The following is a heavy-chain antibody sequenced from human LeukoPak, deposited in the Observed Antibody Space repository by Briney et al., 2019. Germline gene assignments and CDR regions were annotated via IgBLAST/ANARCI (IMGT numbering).Heavy chain of an antibody. CDR1: GFTLSSYA. V-gene: IGHV3-23*01. Sequence: GGSLRLSCAASGFTLSSYAMSWVRQGPGKGLEWVSAISVSGNTYHADSVKGRFTISRDSSKNTLYLQMNSLRAGDAAVYYCAKDVHGYSYGFDYWGQGTLVTVSS. CDR3: AKDVHGYSYGFDY. CDR2: ISVSGNT. J-gene: IGHJ4*02. D-gene: IGHD5-18*01.